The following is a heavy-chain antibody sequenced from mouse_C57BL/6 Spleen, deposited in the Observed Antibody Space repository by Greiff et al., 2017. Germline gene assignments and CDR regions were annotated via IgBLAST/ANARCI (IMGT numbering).Heavy chain of an antibody. CDR3: ARGDYGSSDGY. J-gene: IGHJ2*01. V-gene: IGHV1-64*01. CDR1: GYTFTSYW. Sequence: QVQLQQPGAELVKPGASVKLSCKASGYTFTSYWMHWVKQRPGQGLEWIGMIHPNSGSTNYNEKLKSKATLTVDKSSSTAYMQLSSLTSEDSAVYYCARGDYGSSDGYWGQGTTLTVSS. CDR2: IHPNSGST. D-gene: IGHD1-1*01.